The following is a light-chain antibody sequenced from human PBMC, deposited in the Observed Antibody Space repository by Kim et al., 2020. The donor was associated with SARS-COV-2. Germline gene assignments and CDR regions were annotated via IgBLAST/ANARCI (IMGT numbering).Light chain of an antibody. CDR3: QQYVNSPYT. CDR1: QRVSSNY. V-gene: IGKV3-20*01. CDR2: GAS. J-gene: IGKJ2*01. Sequence: LSPGERATLSCRASQRVSSNYLAWYQQRPGQGPRLLIYGASSRATGIPDRFSGSGSGADFTLTISRLEPEDFAVYYCQQYVNSPYTFGQGTKLEIK.